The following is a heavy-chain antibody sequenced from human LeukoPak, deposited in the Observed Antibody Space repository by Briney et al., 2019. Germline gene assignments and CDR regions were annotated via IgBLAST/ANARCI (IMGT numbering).Heavy chain of an antibody. CDR1: GGSISSSSYY. CDR2: IYYSGST. V-gene: IGHV4-39*07. CDR3: AREVGGYFDY. J-gene: IGHJ4*02. Sequence: SETLSLTCTVSGGSISSSSYYWGWIRQPPGKGLEWIGSIYYSGSTNYNPSLKSRVTMSVDTSKNQFSLKLSSVTAADTAVYYCAREVGGYFDYWGQGTLVTVSS. D-gene: IGHD2-15*01.